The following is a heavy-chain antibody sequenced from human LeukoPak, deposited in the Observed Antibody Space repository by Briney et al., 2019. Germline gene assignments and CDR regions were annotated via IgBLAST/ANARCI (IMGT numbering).Heavy chain of an antibody. V-gene: IGHV4-59*12. J-gene: IGHJ6*02. CDR1: GGSISSYY. D-gene: IGHD3-16*02. CDR2: IYYSGST. CDR3: ARESMITFGGVIVDYYCGMDV. Sequence: ASETLSLTCTVSGGSISSYYWSWIRQPPGKGLEWIGYIYYSGSTNYNPSLKSRVTISVDTSKNQFSLKLSSVTAADTAVYYCARESMITFGGVIVDYYCGMDVWGQGTTVTVSS.